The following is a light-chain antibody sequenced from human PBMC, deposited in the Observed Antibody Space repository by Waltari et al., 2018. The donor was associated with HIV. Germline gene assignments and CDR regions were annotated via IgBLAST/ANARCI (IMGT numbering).Light chain of an antibody. CDR3: QQRSNWPPT. CDR1: QSVSRY. V-gene: IGKV3-11*01. Sequence: EIVLTQSPATLSLSPGARATLSCRASQSVSRYLAWYQQKPGQAPRLLIYDASNRATGIPARFSGSGSGTDFTLTISSLEPEDFAVYYCQQRSNWPPTFGGGTKVEIK. J-gene: IGKJ4*01. CDR2: DAS.